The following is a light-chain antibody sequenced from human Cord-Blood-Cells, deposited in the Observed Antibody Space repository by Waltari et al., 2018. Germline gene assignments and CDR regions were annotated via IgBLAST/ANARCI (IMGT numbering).Light chain of an antibody. CDR2: EVS. CDR1: SSDDGSYNL. V-gene: IGLV2-23*02. Sequence: QSALTQPASVSGSPGQSITISCTGTSSDDGSYNLVSWYQQHPGKAPKLMIYEVSKRPSGVSNRFSGSKSGNTASLTISGLQAEDEADYYCCSYAGSSTWVFGGGTKLTVL. J-gene: IGLJ3*02. CDR3: CSYAGSSTWV.